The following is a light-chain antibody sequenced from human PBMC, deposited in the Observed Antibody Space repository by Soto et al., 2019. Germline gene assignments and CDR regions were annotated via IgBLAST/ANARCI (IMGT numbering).Light chain of an antibody. CDR3: QQRSNWPPIT. CDR1: QSVSSY. CDR2: DAS. J-gene: IGKJ5*01. V-gene: IGKV3-11*01. Sequence: EIVLPQSPATLSLSPGERATLSCRASQSVSSYLAWYQQKPGQAPRLLIYDASNRATGIPARFSGSGSGTHFNLTISSLEPEDFAVYYWQQRSNWPPITFGQGTRLEIK.